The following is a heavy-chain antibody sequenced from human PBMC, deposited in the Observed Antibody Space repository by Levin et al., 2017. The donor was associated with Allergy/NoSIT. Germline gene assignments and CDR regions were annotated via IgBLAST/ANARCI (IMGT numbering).Heavy chain of an antibody. CDR2: INHSGST. J-gene: IGHJ3*02. D-gene: IGHD2-15*01. Sequence: GSLRLSCAVYGGSFSGYYWSWIRQPPGKGLEWIGEINHSGSTNYNPSLKSRVTISVDTSKNQFSLKLSSVTAADTAVYYCARGGYCSGGSCYPEDAFDIWGQGTMVTVSS. CDR3: ARGGYCSGGSCYPEDAFDI. V-gene: IGHV4-34*01. CDR1: GGSFSGYY.